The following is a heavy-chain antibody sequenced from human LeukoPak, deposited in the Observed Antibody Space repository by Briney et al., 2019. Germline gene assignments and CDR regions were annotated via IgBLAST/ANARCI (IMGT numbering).Heavy chain of an antibody. Sequence: PSETLSLTCAVYGGSFSGYYWSWIRQPPGKGLEWIGEINHSGSTSYNPSLKSRVTISVDTSKNQFSLKLSSVTAADTAVYYCARGGDSYGHLFDYWGQGTLVTVSS. CDR3: ARGGDSYGHLFDY. D-gene: IGHD5-18*01. CDR1: GGSFSGYY. J-gene: IGHJ4*02. CDR2: INHSGST. V-gene: IGHV4-34*01.